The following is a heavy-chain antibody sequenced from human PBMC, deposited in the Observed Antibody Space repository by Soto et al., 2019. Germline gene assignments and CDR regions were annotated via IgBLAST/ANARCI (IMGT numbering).Heavy chain of an antibody. Sequence: GGSLRLSCAASGFTFSSYAMHWVRQAPGKGLEWVAVISYDGSNKYYADSVKGRFTISRDNSKNTLYLQMNSLRAEDTAVYYCARDGDPLGYSSGWYFDYWGQGTLVTVSS. J-gene: IGHJ4*02. CDR3: ARDGDPLGYSSGWYFDY. CDR2: ISYDGSNK. V-gene: IGHV3-30-3*01. D-gene: IGHD6-19*01. CDR1: GFTFSSYA.